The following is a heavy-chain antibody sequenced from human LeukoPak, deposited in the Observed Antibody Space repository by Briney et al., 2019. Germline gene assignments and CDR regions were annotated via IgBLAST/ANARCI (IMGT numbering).Heavy chain of an antibody. J-gene: IGHJ3*02. Sequence: ASVKVSCKASGYTFTSYAMNWVRQAPGQGLEWMGWISGYNGNANYAQKLQGRVTMTTDTSTSTAYMELRSLRSDDTAVYYCARHRLPRVYYDSSGYYHAAFDIWGQGTMVTVSS. CDR2: ISGYNGNA. D-gene: IGHD3-22*01. V-gene: IGHV1-18*01. CDR1: GYTFTSYA. CDR3: ARHRLPRVYYDSSGYYHAAFDI.